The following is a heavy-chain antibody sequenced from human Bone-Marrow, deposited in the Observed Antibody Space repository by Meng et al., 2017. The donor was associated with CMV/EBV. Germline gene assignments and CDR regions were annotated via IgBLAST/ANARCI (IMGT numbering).Heavy chain of an antibody. CDR2: IIPIFDTG. CDR1: GYTFTGYY. J-gene: IGHJ6*02. V-gene: IGHV1-69*05. D-gene: IGHD6-13*01. Sequence: SVKVSCKASGYTFTGYYMHWVRQAPGQGLEWMGWIIPIFDTGNYAQKFQGRVTITTDESTSTAYMELSSLRSEDTAVYYCARYQGNYYYYGMDVWGQGTTVTVSS. CDR3: ARYQGNYYYYGMDV.